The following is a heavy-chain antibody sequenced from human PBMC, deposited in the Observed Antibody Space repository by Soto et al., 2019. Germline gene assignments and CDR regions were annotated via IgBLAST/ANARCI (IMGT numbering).Heavy chain of an antibody. D-gene: IGHD6-13*01. CDR2: IKQDGSEK. CDR3: VRGQQMVY. Sequence: EVQLVESGGGLVQPGGSLRLSCAAYGFTFSSYWMSWVRQAPGKGLEWVANIKQDGSEKNYVDSVKGRFTISRDNAKNSLYLQMNSLRAEDTAVYYCVRGQQMVYWGQGTLVTVSS. CDR1: GFTFSSYW. V-gene: IGHV3-7*05. J-gene: IGHJ4*02.